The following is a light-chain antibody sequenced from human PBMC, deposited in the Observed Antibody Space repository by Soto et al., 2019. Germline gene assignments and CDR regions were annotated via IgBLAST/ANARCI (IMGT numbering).Light chain of an antibody. CDR3: QQYGSSPTWT. J-gene: IGKJ1*01. Sequence: EIVLTQSPGTLSLSPGERATLSCRASQSVSSSYLAWYQQKPGQAPRLLIYGASSRATGIPDRFSGSGSGTDFTFTISRLEPDDFAVYYCQQYGSSPTWTFGKGTKVEIK. CDR1: QSVSSSY. CDR2: GAS. V-gene: IGKV3-20*01.